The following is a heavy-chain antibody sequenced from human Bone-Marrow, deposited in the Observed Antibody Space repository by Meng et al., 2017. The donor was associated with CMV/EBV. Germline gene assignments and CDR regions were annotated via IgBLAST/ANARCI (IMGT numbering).Heavy chain of an antibody. V-gene: IGHV1-69*06. CDR2: IIPIFGTA. J-gene: IGHJ6*02. CDR3: ARPVISTIAGRNYYYYGMDV. CDR1: GGTFSSYA. Sequence: SVKVSCKASGGTFSSYAISWVRQAPGQGLEWMGGIIPIFGTANYAQKFQGRVTITADKSTSTTYMELSSLTSEDTAVYYCARPVISTIAGRNYYYYGMDVWGQGTTVTVSS. D-gene: IGHD6-6*01.